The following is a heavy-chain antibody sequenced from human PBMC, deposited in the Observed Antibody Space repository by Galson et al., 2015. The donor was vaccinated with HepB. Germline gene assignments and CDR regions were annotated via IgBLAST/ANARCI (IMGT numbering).Heavy chain of an antibody. J-gene: IGHJ3*02. CDR3: AKSEGYCSSTSCYRPAFDI. CDR2: ISGSGGST. Sequence: SLRLSCAASGFTFSSYAMSWVRQAPGKGLEWVSAISGSGGSTYYADSVKGRFTISRDNSKNTLYLQMNSLRAEDTAVYYCAKSEGYCSSTSCYRPAFDIWGQGTMVTVSS. D-gene: IGHD2-2*01. CDR1: GFTFSSYA. V-gene: IGHV3-23*01.